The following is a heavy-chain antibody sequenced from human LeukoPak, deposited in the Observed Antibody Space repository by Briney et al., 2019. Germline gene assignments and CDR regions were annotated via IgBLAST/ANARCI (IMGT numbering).Heavy chain of an antibody. J-gene: IGHJ4*02. CDR1: GGSISNSSYY. CDR2: IYYSGST. V-gene: IGHV4-61*01. D-gene: IGHD6-19*01. CDR3: ARASVWSLFDY. Sequence: KPSETLSLTCTVSGGSISNSSYYWSWIRQPPGKGLEWIGYIYYSGSTNYNPSLKSRVTISVDTSKNQFSLKLSSVTAADTAVYYCARASVWSLFDYWGQGTLVTVSS.